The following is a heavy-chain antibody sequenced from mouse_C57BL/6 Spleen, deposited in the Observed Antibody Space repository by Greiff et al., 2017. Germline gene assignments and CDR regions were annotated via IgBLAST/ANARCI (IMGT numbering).Heavy chain of an antibody. CDR2: ISSGGSYT. D-gene: IGHD4-1*01. Sequence: EVHLVESGGDLVKPGGSLKLSCAASGFTFSSYGMSWVRQTPDKRLEWVATISSGGSYTYYPDSVKGRFTISRDNAKNTLYLQMSSLKSEDTAMYYCARQTGPDYWGQGTTLTVSS. CDR1: GFTFSSYG. V-gene: IGHV5-6*01. CDR3: ARQTGPDY. J-gene: IGHJ2*01.